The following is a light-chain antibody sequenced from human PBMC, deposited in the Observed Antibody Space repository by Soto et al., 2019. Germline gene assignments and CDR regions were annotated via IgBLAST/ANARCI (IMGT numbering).Light chain of an antibody. J-gene: IGLJ2*01. CDR3: QVWDSSSDHPHVV. CDR2: YDS. CDR1: NIGSKS. V-gene: IGLV3-21*04. Sequence: GPGKTARITCGGNNIGSKSVHWYQQKPGQAPVLVIYYDSDRPSGIPERFSGSNSGNTATLTISRVEAGDEADYYCQVWDSSSDHPHVVFGGGTKLTVL.